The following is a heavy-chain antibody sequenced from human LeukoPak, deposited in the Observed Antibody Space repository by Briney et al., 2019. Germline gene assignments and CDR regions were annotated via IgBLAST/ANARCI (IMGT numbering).Heavy chain of an antibody. CDR3: ARVSTTILEYMDV. D-gene: IGHD3-3*01. CDR2: ISSSGSTI. CDR1: GFTFSSYE. Sequence: GGSLRLSCAASGFTFSSYEMNWVRQAPGKGLEWVSYISSSGSTIYYADSVKGRFTISRDNAKNSLYLQMNSLRAEDTAVYYCARVSTTILEYMDVWGKGTTVTVSS. V-gene: IGHV3-48*03. J-gene: IGHJ6*03.